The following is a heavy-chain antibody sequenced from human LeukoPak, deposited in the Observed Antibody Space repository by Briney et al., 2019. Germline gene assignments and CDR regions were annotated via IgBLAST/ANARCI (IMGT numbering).Heavy chain of an antibody. CDR2: IYYSGST. CDR3: ARETIYYYDSSGYWDP. D-gene: IGHD3-22*01. J-gene: IGHJ5*02. Sequence: ASETLSLTCTVSGGSISSYYWSWIRQPPGKGLEWIGYIYYSGSTNYNPSLKSRVTISVDTSKNQFSLKLSSVTAADTAVYYCARETIYYYDSSGYWDPWGQGTLVTVSS. CDR1: GGSISSYY. V-gene: IGHV4-59*01.